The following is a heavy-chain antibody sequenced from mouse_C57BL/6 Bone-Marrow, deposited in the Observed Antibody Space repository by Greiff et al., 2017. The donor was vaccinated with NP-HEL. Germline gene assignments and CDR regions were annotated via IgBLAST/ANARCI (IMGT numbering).Heavy chain of an antibody. J-gene: IGHJ4*01. CDR3: ARWLLPYYYAMDY. V-gene: IGHV1-22*01. CDR1: GYTFTDYN. Sequence: EVQRVESGPELVKPGASVKMSCKASGYTFTDYNMHWVKQSHGKSLEWIGYINPNNGGTSYNQKFKGKATLTVNKSSSTAYMELRSLTSEDSAVYYCARWLLPYYYAMDYWGQGTSVTVSS. CDR2: INPNNGGT. D-gene: IGHD2-3*01.